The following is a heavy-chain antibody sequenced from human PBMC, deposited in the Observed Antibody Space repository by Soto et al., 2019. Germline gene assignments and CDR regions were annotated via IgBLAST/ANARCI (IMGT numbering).Heavy chain of an antibody. CDR2: ISSSSSYI. V-gene: IGHV3-11*06. J-gene: IGHJ6*02. CDR3: ARGLSSRITIFGVLEYGMDV. Sequence: PGGSLRLSCAASGFTFSDYYMSWIRQAPGKGLEWVSSISSSSSYIYYADSVKGRFTISRDNAKNSLYLQMNSLRAEDTAVYYCARGLSSRITIFGVLEYGMDVWGQGATVTVSS. CDR1: GFTFSDYY. D-gene: IGHD3-3*01.